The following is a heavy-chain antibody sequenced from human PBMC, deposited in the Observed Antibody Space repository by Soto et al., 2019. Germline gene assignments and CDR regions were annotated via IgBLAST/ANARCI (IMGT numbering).Heavy chain of an antibody. D-gene: IGHD1-26*01. CDR3: ARARGGYYVHRAYYFDY. CDR2: IYHSGST. J-gene: IGHJ4*02. CDR1: GGSISSGGYS. Sequence: PSETLSLTCAVSGGSISSGGYSWSWIRQPPGKGLEWIGYIYHSGSTYYNPSLKSRVTISVDRSKNQFSLKLSSVTAADTAVYYCARARGGYYVHRAYYFDYWGQGTLVTVSS. V-gene: IGHV4-30-2*01.